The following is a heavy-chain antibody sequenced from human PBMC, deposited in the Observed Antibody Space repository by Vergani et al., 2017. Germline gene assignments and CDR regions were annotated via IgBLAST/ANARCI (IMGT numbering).Heavy chain of an antibody. CDR3: ARDTVVTAIRYYYYYGMDV. J-gene: IGHJ6*02. Sequence: QVQLVQSGAEVKKPGASVKVSCKASGYTFTRYAMHWVRQAPGQRLEWMGWINAGNGNTKYSQKFQGRVTITRDTSASTAYMELSSLRSEDTAVYYCARDTVVTAIRYYYYYGMDVWGQGTTVTVSS. V-gene: IGHV1-3*01. D-gene: IGHD2-21*02. CDR2: INAGNGNT. CDR1: GYTFTRYA.